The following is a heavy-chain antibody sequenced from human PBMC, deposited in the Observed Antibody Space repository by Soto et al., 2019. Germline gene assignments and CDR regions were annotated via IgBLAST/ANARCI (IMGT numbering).Heavy chain of an antibody. Sequence: GSGPPLLNPTQALTQTCTFSVFSLSTRGMCVSWIRQPPGMALEWLALIYWNDDKRYSPSLKSRLTITKDTSKNQVVLTMTNMDPVDTATYYCAHRRGIAAAGRSYYYYYGMDVWGQGTTVTVSS. CDR3: AHRRGIAAAGRSYYYYYGMDV. J-gene: IGHJ6*02. CDR2: IYWNDDK. CDR1: VFSLSTRGMC. D-gene: IGHD6-13*01. V-gene: IGHV2-5*08.